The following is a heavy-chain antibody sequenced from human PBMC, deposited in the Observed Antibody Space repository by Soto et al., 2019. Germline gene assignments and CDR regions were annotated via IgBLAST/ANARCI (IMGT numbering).Heavy chain of an antibody. CDR3: ARDGIMGSGSDP. CDR2: ISSSGSTI. D-gene: IGHD3-22*01. J-gene: IGHJ5*02. CDR1: GFTFSSYE. V-gene: IGHV3-48*03. Sequence: RRLSCAASGFTFSSYEMNWVRQAPGKGLEWVSYISSSGSTIYYADSVKGRFTISRDNAKNSLYLQMNSLRAEDTAVYYCARDGIMGSGSDPWGQGTLVTVSS.